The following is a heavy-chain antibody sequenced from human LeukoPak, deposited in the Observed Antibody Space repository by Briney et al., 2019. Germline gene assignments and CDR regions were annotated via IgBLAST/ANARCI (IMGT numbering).Heavy chain of an antibody. Sequence: SETLSLTCTVSGYSISSSSYYWGWIRQPPGKGLEWIGSIYYSGSTYYNPSLKSRVTISVDTSKNQFSLKLSSVTAADTAVYYCARDDSSGYCRGPFDYWGQGTLVTVSS. D-gene: IGHD3-22*01. CDR3: ARDDSSGYCRGPFDY. J-gene: IGHJ4*02. V-gene: IGHV4-39*07. CDR1: GYSISSSSYY. CDR2: IYYSGST.